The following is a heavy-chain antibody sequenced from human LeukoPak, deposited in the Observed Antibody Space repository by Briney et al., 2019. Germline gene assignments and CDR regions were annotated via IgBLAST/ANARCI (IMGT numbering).Heavy chain of an antibody. CDR2: ISHDGSNK. CDR3: ARAPARGGFDY. CDR1: GFTFSGYA. V-gene: IGHV3-30-3*01. Sequence: GGSLRLSCAASGFTFSGYAMHWVRQAPGKGLEWVAVISHDGSNKYYADSVKGRFTISRDNSKNTLYLQMNSLRAEDTAVYYCARAPARGGFDYWGQGTLVTVSS. D-gene: IGHD3-10*01. J-gene: IGHJ4*02.